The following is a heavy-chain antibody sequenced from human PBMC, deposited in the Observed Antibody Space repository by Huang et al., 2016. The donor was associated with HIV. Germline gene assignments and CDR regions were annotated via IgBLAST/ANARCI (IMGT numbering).Heavy chain of an antibody. CDR1: GYTFSYYW. CDR2: IYPGDSDT. V-gene: IGHV5-51*03. Sequence: EVQLVQSGAEVKKPGESLKISCKGSGYTFSYYWIAWVRQMLGKGLEWMGIIYPGDSDTRYSPSFQGQVTISADKSLSTAYLQWSSLKASDTAMYYCARTRYYDDSSDYYELDYWGPGTLVTVSS. D-gene: IGHD3-22*01. CDR3: ARTRYYDDSSDYYELDY. J-gene: IGHJ4*02.